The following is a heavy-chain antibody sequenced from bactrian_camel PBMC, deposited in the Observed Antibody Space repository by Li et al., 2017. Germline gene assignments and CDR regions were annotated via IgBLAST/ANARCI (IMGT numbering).Heavy chain of an antibody. Sequence: DVQLVESGGDLVQPGASLRLSCAASGFTFSSYAMSWVRQAQGKGLEWVSAINSGGGSTFYADSVKGRFTISRDNAKNTAYLQLNSLKTEDMAMYYCAKAAHGGSSYNYWGQGTQVTVS. CDR1: GFTFSSYA. V-gene: IGHV3S40*01. CDR2: INSGGGST. D-gene: IGHD6*01. CDR3: AKAAHGGSSYNY. J-gene: IGHJ4*01.